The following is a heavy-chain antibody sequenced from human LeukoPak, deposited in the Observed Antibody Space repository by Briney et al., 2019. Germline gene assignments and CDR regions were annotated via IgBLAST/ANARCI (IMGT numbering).Heavy chain of an antibody. CDR1: GFTFSSYW. CDR3: ARDSDPGFWSAEPYFDY. CDR2: INTDGSST. D-gene: IGHD3-3*01. J-gene: IGHJ4*02. Sequence: GGSLRLSCAASGFTFSSYWMHWVRQAPGKGLVWASRINTDGSSTSYADSVKGRFTISRDNAKNTLYLQMNSLRAEDTAVYYCARDSDPGFWSAEPYFDYWGQGTLVTVSS. V-gene: IGHV3-74*01.